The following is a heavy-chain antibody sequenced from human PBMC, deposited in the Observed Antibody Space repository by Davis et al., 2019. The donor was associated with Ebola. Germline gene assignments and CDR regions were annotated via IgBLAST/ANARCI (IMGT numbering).Heavy chain of an antibody. CDR2: IYPSDSDT. CDR1: GYIFTSYW. D-gene: IGHD6-13*01. J-gene: IGHJ6*02. Sequence: GESLKISCKGSGYIFTSYWIGWVRQMPGKGLEWMGIIYPSDSDTRYCPSFQGQVTISADKSISTAYLQWSSLKASDTAMYYCARRGSSWYDMGYYYGMDVWGQGTTVTVSS. CDR3: ARRGSSWYDMGYYYGMDV. V-gene: IGHV5-51*01.